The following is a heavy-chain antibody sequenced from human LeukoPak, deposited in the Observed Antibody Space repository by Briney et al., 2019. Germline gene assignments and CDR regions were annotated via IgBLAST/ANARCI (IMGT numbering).Heavy chain of an antibody. CDR2: INPSGGST. CDR1: GYTFTSYY. CDR3: ARRPMMGYYDSSGSFDY. D-gene: IGHD3-22*01. Sequence: ASVKVSCKASGYTFTSYYMHWVRRAPGQGLEWMGIINPSGGSTSYAQKFQGRVTMTRDTSTSTVYMELSSLRSEDTAVYYCARRPMMGYYDSSGSFDYWGQGTLVTVSS. V-gene: IGHV1-46*01. J-gene: IGHJ4*02.